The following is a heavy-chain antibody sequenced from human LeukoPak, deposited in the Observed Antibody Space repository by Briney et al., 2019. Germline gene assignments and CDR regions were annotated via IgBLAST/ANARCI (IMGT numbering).Heavy chain of an antibody. CDR3: ASTHPGFDSSGYSLWFDP. J-gene: IGHJ5*02. V-gene: IGHV4-59*08. CDR1: GGSISSYY. D-gene: IGHD3-22*01. CDR2: IYYSGST. Sequence: PSETLSLTCTVSGGSISSYYWSWIRQPPGKGLEWIGYIYYSGSTNYNPSLKSRVTISVDTSKNQFSLKLSSVTAADTAVYYCASTHPGFDSSGYSLWFDPWGQGTLVTVSS.